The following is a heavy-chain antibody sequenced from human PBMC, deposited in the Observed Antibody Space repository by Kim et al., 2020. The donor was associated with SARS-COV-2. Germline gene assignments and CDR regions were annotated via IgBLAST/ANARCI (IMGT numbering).Heavy chain of an antibody. CDR3: AREGTRAAAGTEDAFDI. Sequence: GGSLRLSCAASGFTFSSYSMNWVRQAPGKGLEWVSYISSSSSTIYYADSVKGRFTISRDNAKNSLYLQMNSLRDEDTAVYYCAREGTRAAAGTEDAFDIWGQGTMVTVSS. J-gene: IGHJ3*02. CDR1: GFTFSSYS. D-gene: IGHD6-13*01. V-gene: IGHV3-48*02. CDR2: ISSSSSTI.